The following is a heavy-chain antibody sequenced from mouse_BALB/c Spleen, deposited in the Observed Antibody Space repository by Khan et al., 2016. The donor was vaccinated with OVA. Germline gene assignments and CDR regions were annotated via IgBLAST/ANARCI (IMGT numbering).Heavy chain of an antibody. D-gene: IGHD1-1*01. V-gene: IGHV1S81*02. CDR3: ARIKKIVATYFDY. Sequence: QVQLKESGAELVKAGASVKMSCKASGYTFTSYWMHWVKQRLGQGLEWFAETNPTNGRTYYNEKFKSKATLTVDKSSSTAYMLISGPKFEDSAVYYCARIKKIVATYFDYWGQGTSVTVSS. CDR2: TNPTNGRT. J-gene: IGHJ2*02. CDR1: GYTFTSYW.